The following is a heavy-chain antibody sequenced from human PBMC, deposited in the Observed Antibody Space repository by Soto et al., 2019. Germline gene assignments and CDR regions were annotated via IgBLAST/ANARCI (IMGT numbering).Heavy chain of an antibody. V-gene: IGHV3-33*01. CDR1: GFIFSSHG. J-gene: IGHJ4*02. D-gene: IGHD1-26*01. CDR2: IWNDGSNK. CDR3: VSDPKSGSYHDY. Sequence: QVQLVESGGGVVQPGRSLRLSCAVSGFIFSSHGMHWVRQAPGKGVEWVAVIWNDGSNKYYADSVKGRFTISRDNSKNTLYMHMNSLRAEDTAVYYCVSDPKSGSYHDYWGQGTLVTVSS.